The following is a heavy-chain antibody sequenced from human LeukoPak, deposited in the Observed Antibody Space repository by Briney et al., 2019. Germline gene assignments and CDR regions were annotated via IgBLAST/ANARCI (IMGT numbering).Heavy chain of an antibody. Sequence: SETLSLTCTVSGDSISGSYWTWIRQPAGRGLEWIGRVYSSGSTNYNPSLKSRVTMSIDTSKNQFSLKLSSVTAADTAVYYCARDRQWLENDYWGQGTLVTVSS. V-gene: IGHV4-4*07. J-gene: IGHJ4*02. CDR1: GDSISGSY. CDR3: ARDRQWLENDY. CDR2: VYSSGST. D-gene: IGHD6-19*01.